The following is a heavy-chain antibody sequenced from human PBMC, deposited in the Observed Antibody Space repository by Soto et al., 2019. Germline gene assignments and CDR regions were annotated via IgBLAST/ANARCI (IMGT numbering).Heavy chain of an antibody. Sequence: SVKVSCKASGGTFSSYAIRWVRQAPGQGLEWMGGIIPIFGTANYAQKFQGRVTITADESTSTAYMELSSLRSEDTAVYYCARTGAGSASGYYNWYDPWGQGTLVTVSS. CDR1: GGTFSSYA. V-gene: IGHV1-69*13. J-gene: IGHJ5*02. D-gene: IGHD3-3*01. CDR3: ARTGAGSASGYYNWYDP. CDR2: IIPIFGTA.